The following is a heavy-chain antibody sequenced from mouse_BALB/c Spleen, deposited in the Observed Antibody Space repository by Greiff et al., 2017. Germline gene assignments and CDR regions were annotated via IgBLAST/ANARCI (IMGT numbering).Heavy chain of an antibody. J-gene: IGHJ4*01. CDR1: GFSFTSYW. CDR2: IHPSDSET. D-gene: IGHD1-1*01. V-gene: IGHV1-61*01. CDR3: ARGSTTVVAYCYAMDY. Sequence: QVQLLQSGAELVRPGASVKLSCKASGFSFTSYWMYWVQQSPGQGLEWIGMIHPSDSETRLNQKFKDKVTLTVDKSSSTAYMQLSSPTSEDSAVYYCARGSTTVVAYCYAMDYWGQGTSVTVSS.